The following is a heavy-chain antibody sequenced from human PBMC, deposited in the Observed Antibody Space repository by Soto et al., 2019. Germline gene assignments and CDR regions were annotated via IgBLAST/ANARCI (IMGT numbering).Heavy chain of an antibody. D-gene: IGHD4-17*01. CDR1: GFTFSSYW. CDR2: IKQDGSEK. J-gene: IGHJ3*02. V-gene: IGHV3-7*01. Sequence: GGSLRLSCAASGFTFSSYWMSWVRQAPGKGLEWVANIKQDGSEKYYVDSVKGRFTISRDNAKNSLYLQMNSLRAEDTAVYYCARGRQIYDYGDPDAFDIWGQGTMVTVSS. CDR3: ARGRQIYDYGDPDAFDI.